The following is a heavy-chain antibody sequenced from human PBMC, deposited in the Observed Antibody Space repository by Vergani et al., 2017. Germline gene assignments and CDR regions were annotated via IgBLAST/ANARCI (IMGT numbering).Heavy chain of an antibody. CDR2: ISYDGSNK. CDR3: AKDRYYRD. V-gene: IGHV3-30-3*01. CDR1: GFTFSTYA. J-gene: IGHJ4*02. Sequence: QVQLVESGGGMVQPGRSLRLSCAASGFTFSTYAMHWVRQAPGKGLEWVAVISYDGSNKYYADSVKGRFTISRDNYKNTLYLQMNSLRAEDTALYYCAKDRYYRDWGQGTLVTVSS. D-gene: IGHD2/OR15-2a*01.